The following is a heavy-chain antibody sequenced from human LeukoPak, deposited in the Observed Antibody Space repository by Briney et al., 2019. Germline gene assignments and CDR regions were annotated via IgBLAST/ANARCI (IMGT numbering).Heavy chain of an antibody. CDR2: IYYSGST. V-gene: IGHV4-39*07. J-gene: IGHJ5*02. Sequence: SETLSLTCTVSGGSISSSGYYWGWIRQPPGKGLEWIGSIYYSGSTYYNPSLKSRVTISVDTSKNRFSLKLTSVTAADTAVYYCATTGSPPYNWFDPWGQGTLVTVSS. D-gene: IGHD1-26*01. CDR3: ATTGSPPYNWFDP. CDR1: GGSISSSGYY.